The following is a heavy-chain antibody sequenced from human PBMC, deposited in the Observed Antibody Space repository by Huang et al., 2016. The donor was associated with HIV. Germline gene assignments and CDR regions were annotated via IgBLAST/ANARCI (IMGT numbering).Heavy chain of an antibody. J-gene: IGHJ4*02. CDR1: GYAFASYD. CDR2: MNPNSGNT. CDR3: VRGWYIAALPYFDY. D-gene: IGHD6-6*01. Sequence: QVQLVQSGAEVRKPGASVKVSCEASGYAFASYDINWVRQATGQGREWMGWMNPNSGNTGYAQKFQGRGTMTRNTSISTAYMELSSLRSEDTAKYFCVRGWYIAALPYFDYWGQGTLVTVSS. V-gene: IGHV1-8*01.